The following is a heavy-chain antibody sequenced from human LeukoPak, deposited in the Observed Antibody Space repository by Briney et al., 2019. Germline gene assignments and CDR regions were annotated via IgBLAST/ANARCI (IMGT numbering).Heavy chain of an antibody. D-gene: IGHD3-22*01. CDR3: ARDEADYYDSSGFFFDAFDI. CDR2: ISVAGRYI. CDR1: GFTFGRHS. V-gene: IGHV3-21*01. J-gene: IGHJ3*02. Sequence: GGSLRLSCAASGFTFGRHSLNWVRQAPGKGLEWVSSISVAGRYIFYADSVKGRFTISRDNAKNSVYLQMNSLRAEDTAVYYCARDEADYYDSSGFFFDAFDIWGQGTGVTVSS.